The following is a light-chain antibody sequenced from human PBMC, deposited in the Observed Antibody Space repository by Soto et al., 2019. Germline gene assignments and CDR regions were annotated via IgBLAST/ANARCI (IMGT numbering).Light chain of an antibody. V-gene: IGLV8-61*01. CDR3: ALYMGSGISV. CDR2: KTN. CDR1: SGSVSTNYY. J-gene: IGLJ3*02. Sequence: QTVVTQEPSFSVSPGGTVTLTCGLSSGSVSTNYYPSWYQQTPGQSPRMLIYKTNTRSSGVPDRISGSILGNKAALTITGAQADDESHYYCALYMGSGISVFGGGTQLTVL.